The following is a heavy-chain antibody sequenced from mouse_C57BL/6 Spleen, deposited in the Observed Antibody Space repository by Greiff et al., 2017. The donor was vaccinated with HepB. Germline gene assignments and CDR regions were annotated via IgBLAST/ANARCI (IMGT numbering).Heavy chain of an antibody. D-gene: IGHD2-4*01. CDR3: ARVGGYYDYDVGFAY. CDR1: GYTFTDHT. V-gene: IGHV1-78*01. Sequence: VKLQESDAELVKPGASVKISCKVSGYTFTDHTIHWMKQRPEQGLEWIGYIYPRDGSTKYNEKFKGKATLTADKSSSTAYMQLNSLTSEDSAVYFCARVGGYYDYDVGFAYWGQGTLVTVSA. CDR2: IYPRDGST. J-gene: IGHJ3*01.